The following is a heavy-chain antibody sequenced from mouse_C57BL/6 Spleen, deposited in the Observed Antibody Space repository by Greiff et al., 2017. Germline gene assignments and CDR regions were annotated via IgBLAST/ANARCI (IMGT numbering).Heavy chain of an antibody. CDR2: IDPSDSYT. CDR3: ARGDGTWDY. J-gene: IGHJ2*01. V-gene: IGHV1-50*01. D-gene: IGHD3-3*01. Sequence: QVQLQQPGAELVKPGASVKLSCKASGYTFTSYWMQWVKQRPGQGLEWIGEIDPSDSYTNYNQKFKGKATLTVDTSSSTAYMQLSSLTSEDSAVYYCARGDGTWDYWGQGTTLTVSS. CDR1: GYTFTSYW.